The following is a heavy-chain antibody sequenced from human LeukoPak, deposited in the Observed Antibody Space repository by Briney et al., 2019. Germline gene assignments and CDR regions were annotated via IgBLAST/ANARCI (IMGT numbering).Heavy chain of an antibody. V-gene: IGHV3-23*01. J-gene: IGHJ4*02. D-gene: IGHD3-22*01. Sequence: GGSLRLSCAASGFTFSSYAMSWVRQAPGKGLEWVSVINNNAGTTSYADSVRGRFIISRDNSKNTLYLQMNSLRAEDTAVYYCAKSSYYSSSYGGYWGQGTPVTVSS. CDR2: INNNAGTT. CDR1: GFTFSSYA. CDR3: AKSSYYSSSYGGY.